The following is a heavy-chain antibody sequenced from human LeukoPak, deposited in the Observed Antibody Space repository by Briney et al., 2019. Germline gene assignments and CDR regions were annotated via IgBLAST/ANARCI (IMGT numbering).Heavy chain of an antibody. D-gene: IGHD3-3*01. Sequence: EASVKVSCKASGYTFTSYGISWVRQAPGQGLEWMGWISAYNGNTNYAQKLQGRVTMTRDTSISTAYMELSRLRSDDTAVYYCASIRFLEWSTFDYWGQGTLVTVSS. CDR1: GYTFTSYG. J-gene: IGHJ4*02. V-gene: IGHV1-18*01. CDR3: ASIRFLEWSTFDY. CDR2: ISAYNGNT.